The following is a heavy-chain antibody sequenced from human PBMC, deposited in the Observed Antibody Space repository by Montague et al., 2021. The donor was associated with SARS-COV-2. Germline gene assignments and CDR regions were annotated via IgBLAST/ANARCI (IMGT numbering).Heavy chain of an antibody. Sequence: SETLSLTCTVSGGSISVSSYYWVWIRQPPGKGLEWIGSINYGGTADYNPSLKSRVTISVDTSNNQFSLKLTSLTAADTAVYSCASSPLRTSGANWYDKYFQHWGQGTRVTVSS. CDR1: GGSISVSSYY. CDR2: INYGGTA. V-gene: IGHV4-39*07. D-gene: IGHD1-1*01. J-gene: IGHJ1*01. CDR3: ASSPLRTSGANWYDKYFQH.